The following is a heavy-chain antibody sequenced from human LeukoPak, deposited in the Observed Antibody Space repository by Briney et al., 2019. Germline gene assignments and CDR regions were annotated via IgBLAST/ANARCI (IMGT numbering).Heavy chain of an antibody. CDR3: ARARGYCSGGFCYAYYFDY. J-gene: IGHJ4*02. D-gene: IGHD2-15*01. CDR2: ITTSATTI. CDR1: GFTFSGYY. Sequence: GGSLRLSCAVSGFTFSGYYMSWIRQAPGKGLEWTSYITTSATTIYYADSVKGRFTMPRDNAKNSLFLQMNSLRAEDTAVYYCARARGYCSGGFCYAYYFDYWGQGTLVTVSS. V-gene: IGHV3-11*01.